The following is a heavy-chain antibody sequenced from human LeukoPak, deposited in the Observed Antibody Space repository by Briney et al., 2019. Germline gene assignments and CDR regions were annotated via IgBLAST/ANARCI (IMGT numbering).Heavy chain of an antibody. D-gene: IGHD2-2*01. J-gene: IGHJ3*02. CDR1: GYTFTGYY. CDR2: INPNNGDT. Sequence: ASVKVSCKASGYTFTGYYMHWVRQAPGQGLEWMGWINPNNGDTNYSQKFQGRVSMTRDTSISTAYMELSRLRSDDTAVYYCAREGGLGYCSSTSCPGAFDIWGQGTMVTVSS. V-gene: IGHV1-2*02. CDR3: AREGGLGYCSSTSCPGAFDI.